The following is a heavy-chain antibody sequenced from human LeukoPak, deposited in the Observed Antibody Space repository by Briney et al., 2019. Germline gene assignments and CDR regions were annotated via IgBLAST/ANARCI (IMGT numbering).Heavy chain of an antibody. CDR2: INSDGSST. Sequence: GGSLRLSCAASGFTFSSYWMHWVRQAPGKGLVWVSRINSDGSSTSYADSVTGRFTISRDNAKNTLYLQMNSLRAEDTAVYYCAREPTTIFRVVDRYGMDVWGQGTSVTVSS. CDR3: AREPTTIFRVVDRYGMDV. CDR1: GFTFSSYW. V-gene: IGHV3-74*01. D-gene: IGHD3-3*01. J-gene: IGHJ6*02.